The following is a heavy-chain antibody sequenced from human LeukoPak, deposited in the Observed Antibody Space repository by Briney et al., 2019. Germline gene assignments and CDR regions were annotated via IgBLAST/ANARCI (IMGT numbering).Heavy chain of an antibody. J-gene: IGHJ6*02. CDR2: IIPIFGTA. Sequence: SVTVSCKASGGTFSSYAISWVRQAPGQGLEWMGGIIPIFGTANYAQKFQGRVTITADESTSTAYMELSSLRSEDTAVYYCARVGAGDYYYYGMDVWGQGTTVTVSS. CDR3: ARVGAGDYYYYGMDV. D-gene: IGHD1-26*01. V-gene: IGHV1-69*13. CDR1: GGTFSSYA.